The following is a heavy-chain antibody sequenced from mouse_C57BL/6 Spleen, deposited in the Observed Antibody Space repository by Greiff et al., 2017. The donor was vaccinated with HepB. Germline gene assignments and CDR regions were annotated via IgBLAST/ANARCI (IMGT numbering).Heavy chain of an antibody. CDR3: ARAYGSSLYYFDY. J-gene: IGHJ2*01. D-gene: IGHD1-1*01. CDR1: GYTFTDYN. V-gene: IGHV1-22*01. CDR2: INPNNGGT. Sequence: EVQLQQSGPELVKPGASVKMSCKASGYTFTDYNMHWVKQSHGKSLEWIGYINPNNGGTSYNQKFKGKATLTVNKSSSTAYMELRSLTSEDSAVYYWARAYGSSLYYFDYWGQGTTLTVSS.